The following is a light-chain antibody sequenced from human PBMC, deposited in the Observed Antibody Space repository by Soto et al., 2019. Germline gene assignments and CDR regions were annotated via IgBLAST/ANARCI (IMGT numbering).Light chain of an antibody. Sequence: EIVLTQSPATLSLSPGERATLSCRASQSVSSYLAWYQQKPGQAPRLLIYDALNRATGIPARFSGSGSGTDFTLTISSLEPEDFAFYCCQQRSNWPYTFGQGTKLEIK. V-gene: IGKV3-11*01. CDR2: DAL. CDR1: QSVSSY. CDR3: QQRSNWPYT. J-gene: IGKJ2*01.